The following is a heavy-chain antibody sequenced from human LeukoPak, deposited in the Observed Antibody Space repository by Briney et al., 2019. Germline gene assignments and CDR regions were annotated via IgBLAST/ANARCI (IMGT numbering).Heavy chain of an antibody. V-gene: IGHV4-59*01. J-gene: IGHJ4*02. D-gene: IGHD6-19*01. Sequence: ASETLSLTCTVSGGSISSYYWSWIRQPPGKGLEWIGYIYYSGSTNYNPSLKSRVTISVDTSKNQFSLKLSSVTAADTAVYYCARGSSGWYGGYYFDYWGQGTLVTVSS. CDR2: IYYSGST. CDR3: ARGSSGWYGGYYFDY. CDR1: GGSISSYY.